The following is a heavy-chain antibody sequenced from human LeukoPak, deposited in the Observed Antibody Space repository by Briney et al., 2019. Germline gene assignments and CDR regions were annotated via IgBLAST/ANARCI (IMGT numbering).Heavy chain of an antibody. D-gene: IGHD4-23*01. J-gene: IGHJ4*02. Sequence: PGGSLRLSCAASGFTVSSDFMSWVRQAPGKGLEWVSKIDGGGSTNYADSVKGRFTVSRDNSKNTVYLQMNSLRVEDTAMYYCARDRRGYGGNFDYWGQGTLVTVSS. CDR3: ARDRRGYGGNFDY. V-gene: IGHV3-66*01. CDR1: GFTVSSDF. CDR2: IDGGGST.